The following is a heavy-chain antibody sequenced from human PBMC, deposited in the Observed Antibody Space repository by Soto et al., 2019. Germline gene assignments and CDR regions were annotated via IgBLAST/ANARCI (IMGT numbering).Heavy chain of an antibody. D-gene: IGHD5-12*01. Sequence: PSETLSLTCTVSGGSISSGSYYWNWIRQHPGKGLEWIGSIYYSGTTFYNPSLWSRITISLDSSQNHCALELSTVTAADTAIYYCARASHWLSFDYWGQGSLVTVSS. V-gene: IGHV4-31*03. J-gene: IGHJ4*02. CDR1: GGSISSGSYY. CDR3: ARASHWLSFDY. CDR2: IYYSGTT.